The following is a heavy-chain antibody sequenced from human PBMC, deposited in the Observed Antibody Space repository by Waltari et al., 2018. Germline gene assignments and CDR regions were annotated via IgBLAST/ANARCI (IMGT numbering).Heavy chain of an antibody. CDR1: GYTFSGYY. Sequence: QVQLVQSGAEVRKPGASVKVSCETSGYTFSGYYIHWVRQAPGQGPEWMGRIIPNSGGTSYAQKFQGRVTMTRDTSITTAYMELRSLRSEDTAVYYCALEGVRFGELYYYMDVWGKGTTVTVSS. CDR2: IIPNSGGT. CDR3: ALEGVRFGELYYYMDV. J-gene: IGHJ6*03. V-gene: IGHV1-2*06. D-gene: IGHD3-10*01.